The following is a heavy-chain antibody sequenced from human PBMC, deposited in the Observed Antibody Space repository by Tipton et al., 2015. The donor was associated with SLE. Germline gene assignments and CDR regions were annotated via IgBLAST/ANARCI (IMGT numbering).Heavy chain of an antibody. CDR3: ARASSRGIVVDFFQH. CDR1: GFTFSSYG. CDR2: IWYDGSNK. V-gene: IGHV3-33*01. D-gene: IGHD3-22*01. Sequence: SLRLSCAASGFTFSSYGMHWVRQAPGKGLEWVAVIWYDGSNKYYADSVKGRFTISRDNSKTTLYLQMNSLRAEDTAVYYCARASSRGIVVDFFQHWGQGTLVTVSS. J-gene: IGHJ1*01.